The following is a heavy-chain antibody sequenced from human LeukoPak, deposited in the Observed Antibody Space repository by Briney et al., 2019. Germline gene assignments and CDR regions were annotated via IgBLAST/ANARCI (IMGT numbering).Heavy chain of an antibody. CDR2: INWNGGST. J-gene: IGHJ3*02. CDR3: ARDGVAGDAFDI. CDR1: GFTFDDYG. D-gene: IGHD6-19*01. V-gene: IGHV3-20*01. Sequence: GGSLRLSCAASGFTFDDYGMSWVRQAPGKGLEWVSGINWNGGSTGYADSVKGRFTISRDNAKNSLYLQMNSLRAEDTALYHCARDGVAGDAFDIWGQGTMVTVSS.